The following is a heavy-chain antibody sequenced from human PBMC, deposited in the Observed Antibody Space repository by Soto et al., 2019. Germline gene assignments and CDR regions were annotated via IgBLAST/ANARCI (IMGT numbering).Heavy chain of an antibody. CDR3: TKDERQGYCTL. CDR2: ISSSGSTI. V-gene: IGHV3-48*03. D-gene: IGHD2-8*01. CDR1: GFTFSSYE. Sequence: EVQLVESGGGLVQPGGSLRLSCAASGFTFSSYEMNWVRQAPGKGLEWVSYISSSGSTIYYADSVKGRFTISRDNAKRSLYLQVNSLRAEDTAVYYCTKDERQGYCTLWGQGTMVTVSS. J-gene: IGHJ3*01.